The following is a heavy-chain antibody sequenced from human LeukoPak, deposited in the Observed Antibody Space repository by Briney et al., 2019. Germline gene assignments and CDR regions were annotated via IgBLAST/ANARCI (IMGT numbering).Heavy chain of an antibody. CDR1: GFTFRSYS. Sequence: PGGSLRLSCAVSGFTFRSYSMNWVRQAPGKGLEWVSHITASGTAMFYADSVKGRFTISRDNAKNSLYLQMNSLRDEDTAVYYCASSGSYRFDYWGQGTLVTVSS. CDR2: ITASGTAM. CDR3: ASSGSYRFDY. J-gene: IGHJ4*02. V-gene: IGHV3-48*02. D-gene: IGHD1-26*01.